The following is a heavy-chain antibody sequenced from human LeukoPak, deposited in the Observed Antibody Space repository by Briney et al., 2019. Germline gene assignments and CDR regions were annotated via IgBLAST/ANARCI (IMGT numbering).Heavy chain of an antibody. CDR1: GFTFSTYG. J-gene: IGHJ6*03. Sequence: PGGSLRLSCGASGFTFSTYGMSWVRQAPGKGLEWVSGIGGSGGRTYYADSVKGRFTISRDNSKNTLYLQMNSLRVEDTAVYYCAKAGRGGAITMVRGVKGDYYYMDVWGKGTTVTISS. CDR3: AKAGRGGAITMVRGVKGDYYYMDV. V-gene: IGHV3-23*01. CDR2: IGGSGGRT. D-gene: IGHD3-10*01.